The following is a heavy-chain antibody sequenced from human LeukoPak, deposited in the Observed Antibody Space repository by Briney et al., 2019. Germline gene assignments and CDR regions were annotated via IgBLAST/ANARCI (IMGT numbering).Heavy chain of an antibody. CDR1: GGSFSGYY. D-gene: IGHD1-7*01. J-gene: IGHJ6*02. V-gene: IGHV4-34*01. CDR3: AGQLELRYYGMDV. CDR2: INHSGST. Sequence: SETLSLTCAVYGGSFSGYYWSWIRQPPGKGLEWIGEINHSGSTNYNPSLKSRVTISVDTSKNQFSLKLSSVTAADTAVYYCAGQLELRYYGMDVWGQGTTVTVSS.